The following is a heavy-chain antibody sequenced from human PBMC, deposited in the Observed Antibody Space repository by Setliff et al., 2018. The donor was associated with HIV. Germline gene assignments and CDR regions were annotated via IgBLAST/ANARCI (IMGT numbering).Heavy chain of an antibody. Sequence: PSETLSLTCTVSGGSISSSSYYWGWIRQPPGKGLEWIGSIYYSGSTYYNPSLKSRVTISVDTSKNQFSLKLSSVTAADTAVYYCARSRSSYYDILTGYRYYFDYWGQGTLVTVSP. CDR3: ARSRSSYYDILTGYRYYFDY. D-gene: IGHD3-9*01. J-gene: IGHJ4*02. CDR1: GGSISSSSYY. V-gene: IGHV4-39*01. CDR2: IYYSGST.